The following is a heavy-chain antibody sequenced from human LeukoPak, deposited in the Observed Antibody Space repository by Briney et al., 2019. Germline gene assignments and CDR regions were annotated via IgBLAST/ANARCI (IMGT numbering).Heavy chain of an antibody. Sequence: GGSLRLSCTASGFTFGDYAMSWVRQAPGKGLEWVGFIRSKAYGGTTEYAASVKGRFTISRDDSKSIAYLQMNSLKTEDTGVYYCVRLSRGAMNYHMDVWGKGTTVTISS. J-gene: IGHJ6*03. V-gene: IGHV3-49*04. CDR3: VRLSRGAMNYHMDV. CDR2: IRSKAYGGTT. CDR1: GFTFGDYA. D-gene: IGHD3-10*01.